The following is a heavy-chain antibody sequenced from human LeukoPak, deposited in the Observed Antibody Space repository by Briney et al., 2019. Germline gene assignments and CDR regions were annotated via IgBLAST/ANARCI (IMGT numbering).Heavy chain of an antibody. CDR1: GFTFSYYD. V-gene: IGHV3-48*02. CDR3: ARGGYSGYDRNL. Sequence: GGSLRLSCAASGFTFSYYDMNWVRQAPGKGLEWVSYISTTSSAIYYADSVKGRFTISRDNAQNSLYLQMNSLRDEDSAVYFCARGGYSGYDRNLWGQGTLVTVSS. J-gene: IGHJ5*02. D-gene: IGHD5-12*01. CDR2: ISTTSSAI.